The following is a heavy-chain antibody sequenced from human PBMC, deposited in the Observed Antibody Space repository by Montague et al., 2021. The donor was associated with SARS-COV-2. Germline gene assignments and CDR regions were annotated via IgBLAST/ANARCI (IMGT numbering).Heavy chain of an antibody. Sequence: SETLSLTCTVSGGSITGYYWSWLRRSPGKGLEWIGFIYDCGADXXXPSXXXRVTISTDTSKNQLSLKVNSVTAADTAVYYCVRDHPYGGPRGAYDIWGQGTVVTVSS. CDR3: VRDHPYGGPRGAYDI. CDR1: GGSITGYY. CDR2: IYDCGAD. D-gene: IGHD4-23*01. V-gene: IGHV4-59*01. J-gene: IGHJ3*02.